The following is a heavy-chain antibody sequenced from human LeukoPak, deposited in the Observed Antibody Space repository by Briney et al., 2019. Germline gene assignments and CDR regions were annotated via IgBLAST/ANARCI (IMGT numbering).Heavy chain of an antibody. J-gene: IGHJ3*02. D-gene: IGHD3-10*01. Sequence: RGSLRLSCAASGFTFSSSGMYWGRQAPGKGLGWGAFIRDVVSNKYYADSVKGRFTISTDNFTNTLYVQMNSLRAEDTAVYYCAKDSASPLNFYGSGSYYRHIYGVFDIWGQGTMVTVSS. CDR1: GFTFSSSG. CDR3: AKDSASPLNFYGSGSYYRHIYGVFDI. V-gene: IGHV3-30*02. CDR2: IRDVVSNK.